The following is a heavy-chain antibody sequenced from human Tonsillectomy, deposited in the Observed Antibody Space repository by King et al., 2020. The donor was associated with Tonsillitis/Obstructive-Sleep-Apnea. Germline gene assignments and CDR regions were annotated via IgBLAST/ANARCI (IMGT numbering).Heavy chain of an antibody. CDR2: ISSSSSYT. V-gene: IGHV3-11*06. D-gene: IGHD4-17*01. CDR1: GFTFSDYY. J-gene: IGHJ6*02. CDR3: ARGLYGGDYYYGMDV. Sequence: VQLVESGGGLVKPGGSLRLSCAASGFTFSDYYMSWIRQAPGKGLEWVSYISSSSSYTNYADSVKGRFTISRDNAKNSLYLQMNSLRAEDTAVYYGARGLYGGDYYYGMDVWGQGTTVTVSS.